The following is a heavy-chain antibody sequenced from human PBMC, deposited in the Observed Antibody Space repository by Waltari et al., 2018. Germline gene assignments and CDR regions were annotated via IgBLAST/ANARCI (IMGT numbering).Heavy chain of an antibody. CDR1: GFRVSDYL. V-gene: IGHV3-74*01. Sequence: EVQLVEAGGDIVQPGGSLRLSCAASGFRVSDYLMHLVRQVPGKGLVWVSRINSDGSSISYSDSVKGRFTISRDNSKNMLYLQLNSLRAEDTAVYYCARKGGRGYTYGPFYYDSWGQGTLVTVSS. CDR3: ARKGGRGYTYGPFYYDS. D-gene: IGHD5-18*01. CDR2: INSDGSSI. J-gene: IGHJ4*02.